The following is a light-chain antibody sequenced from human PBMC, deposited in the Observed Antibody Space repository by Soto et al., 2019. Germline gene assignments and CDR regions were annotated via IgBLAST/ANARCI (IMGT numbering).Light chain of an antibody. CDR1: QSVSRS. J-gene: IGKJ4*01. Sequence: EIVLTQSPATLSLSPGDRAVLSCRASQSVSRSLTWYQHKPGQAPRLLIYDASTRATGIPRRFSGSGSGTDFTLTISSLEPEDFGVYYCQQPSNPFGGGTKVDIK. CDR2: DAS. V-gene: IGKV3-11*01. CDR3: QQPSNP.